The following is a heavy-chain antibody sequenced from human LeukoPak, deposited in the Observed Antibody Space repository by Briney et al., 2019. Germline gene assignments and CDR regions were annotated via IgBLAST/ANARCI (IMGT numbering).Heavy chain of an antibody. V-gene: IGHV1-69*04. D-gene: IGHD3-22*01. Sequence: SVKVSCKASGGTFSSYAISWVRQAPGQGLEWMGRIIPIFGIANYARKFQGRVTITADKSTSTAYMELSSLRSEDTAVYYCGASSYYYDSSGFIDYWGQGTLVTVSS. CDR3: GASSYYYDSSGFIDY. CDR1: GGTFSSYA. J-gene: IGHJ4*02. CDR2: IIPIFGIA.